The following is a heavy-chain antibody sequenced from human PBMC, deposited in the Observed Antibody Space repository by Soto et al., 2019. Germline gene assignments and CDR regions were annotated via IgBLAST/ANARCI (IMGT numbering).Heavy chain of an antibody. CDR3: ARSSIVPRILMYPFDF. Sequence: SETLSLTCAVYGGSFSGYYWSWIRQPPGKGLEWIGEINHSGSTNYNPSLKSRVTISVDTSKNQFSLKLSSVTAADTAVYYCARSSIVPRILMYPFDFWGRGTLVTVSS. CDR1: GGSFSGYY. V-gene: IGHV4-34*01. D-gene: IGHD6-6*01. CDR2: INHSGST. J-gene: IGHJ4*02.